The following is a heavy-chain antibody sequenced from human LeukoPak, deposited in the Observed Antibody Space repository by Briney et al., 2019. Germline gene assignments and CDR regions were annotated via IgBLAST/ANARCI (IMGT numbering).Heavy chain of an antibody. CDR3: SRHAAGPPRYYYYYYMDV. D-gene: IGHD6-13*01. Sequence: PSETLSLTCTVSGGSISSSSYYWGWIRQPPGKGLEWIGSIYYSGSTYYNPSLKSRVTISVDTSKNQFSLKLSSVTAADTAVYYCSRHAAGPPRYYYYYYMDVWGKGTTVTVSS. CDR2: IYYSGST. CDR1: GGSISSSSYY. J-gene: IGHJ6*03. V-gene: IGHV4-39*01.